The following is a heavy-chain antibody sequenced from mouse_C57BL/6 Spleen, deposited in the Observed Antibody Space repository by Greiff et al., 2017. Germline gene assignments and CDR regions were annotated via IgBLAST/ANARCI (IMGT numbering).Heavy chain of an antibody. J-gene: IGHJ2*01. CDR1: GYTFTSYW. Sequence: QVHVKQPGAELVRPGSSVKLSCKASGYTFTSYWMHWVKQRPIQGLEWIGNIDPSDSETHYNQKFKDKATLTVDKSSSTAYMQLSSLTSEDSPVYYCARYDGYYFDYWGQGTTLTVSS. CDR3: ARYDGYYFDY. D-gene: IGHD2-3*01. CDR2: IDPSDSET. V-gene: IGHV1-52*01.